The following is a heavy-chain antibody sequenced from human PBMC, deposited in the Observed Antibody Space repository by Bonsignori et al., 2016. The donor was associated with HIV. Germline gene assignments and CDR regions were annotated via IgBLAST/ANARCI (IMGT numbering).Heavy chain of an antibody. J-gene: IGHJ6*03. Sequence: VRQAPGKGLEWVANIKEDGSEKYYVDSVKGRFTISRDNAKNSLYLQMNSLRAEDTAVYYCARDLWNAGHYYYMDVWAKGPRSPSP. V-gene: IGHV3-7*01. CDR3: ARDLWNAGHYYYMDV. D-gene: IGHD1-1*01. CDR2: IKEDGSEK.